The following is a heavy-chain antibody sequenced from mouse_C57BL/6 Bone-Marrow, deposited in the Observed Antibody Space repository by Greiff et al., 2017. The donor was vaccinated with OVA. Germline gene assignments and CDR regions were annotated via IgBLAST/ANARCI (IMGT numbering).Heavy chain of an antibody. CDR3: AVGLPLRGYFEV. J-gene: IGHJ1*03. CDR2: IDPSDSYT. CDR1: GYTFTSYW. V-gene: IGHV1-69*01. D-gene: IGHD5-5*01. Sequence: VQLQQPGAELVMPGASVKLSCKASGYTFTSYWMHWVKQRPGQGLEWIGEIDPSDSYTNYNQKFKGKSTLTVDKSSSTAYMQLSSLASEDSAVYGCAVGLPLRGYFEVWGTGTTVTVSS.